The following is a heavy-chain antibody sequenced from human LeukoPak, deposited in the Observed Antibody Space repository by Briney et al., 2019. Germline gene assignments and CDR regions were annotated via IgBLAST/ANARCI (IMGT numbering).Heavy chain of an antibody. CDR3: AAQGGSGDLRY. J-gene: IGHJ4*02. D-gene: IGHD4-17*01. CDR2: IKXIIDGGTT. CDR1: GFTFSXXX. V-gene: IGHV3-15*01. Sequence: PGGSLRLSCAXSGFTFSXXXXXXXRQAPGTGXXXVGRIKXIIDGGTTDYAAPXRXRFXXXRDDSINTLYLQMSSLKTEDTAVYYCAAQGGSGDLRYWGQGTLVTVSS.